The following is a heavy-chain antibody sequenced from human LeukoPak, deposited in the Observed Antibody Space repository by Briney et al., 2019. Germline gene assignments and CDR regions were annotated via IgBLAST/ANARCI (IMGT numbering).Heavy chain of an antibody. CDR3: ARDLGPGIAAAGTGP. CDR2: INPSGGST. CDR1: GYTFTSYY. Sequence: ASVKVSCKASGYTFTSYYMHWVRQAPGQGLEWMGIINPSGGSTSYAQKFQGRVTMTRDTFTSTVYMELSSLRSEDTAVYYCARDLGPGIAAAGTGPWGQGTLVTVSS. V-gene: IGHV1-46*01. J-gene: IGHJ5*02. D-gene: IGHD6-13*01.